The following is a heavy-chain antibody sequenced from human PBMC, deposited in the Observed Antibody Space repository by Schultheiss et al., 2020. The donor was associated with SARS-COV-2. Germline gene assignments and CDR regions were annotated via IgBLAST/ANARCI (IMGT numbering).Heavy chain of an antibody. D-gene: IGHD3-3*01. Sequence: SETLSLTCAVYGGSFSGYYWSWIRQPPGKGLEWIGSIYYSGSTYYNPSLKSRVTISVDTSKNQFSLKLSSVTAADTAVYYCARGGYDFWSGPSPLPDAFDIWGQGTMVTVSS. V-gene: IGHV4-34*01. CDR3: ARGGYDFWSGPSPLPDAFDI. CDR2: IYYSGST. CDR1: GGSFSGYY. J-gene: IGHJ3*02.